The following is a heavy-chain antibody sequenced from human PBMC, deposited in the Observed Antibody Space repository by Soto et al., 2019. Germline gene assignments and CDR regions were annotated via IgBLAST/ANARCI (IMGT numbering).Heavy chain of an antibody. Sequence: SVKVSCKASGGTFSSYAISWVRQAPGQGLEWMGGIIPIFGTANYAQKFQGRVTITADESTSTAYMELTSLRSEDTAVYYCARSGENVYYYGMDVWGQGTTVTVSS. CDR3: ARSGENVYYYGMDV. D-gene: IGHD4-17*01. CDR2: IIPIFGTA. CDR1: GGTFSSYA. V-gene: IGHV1-69*13. J-gene: IGHJ6*02.